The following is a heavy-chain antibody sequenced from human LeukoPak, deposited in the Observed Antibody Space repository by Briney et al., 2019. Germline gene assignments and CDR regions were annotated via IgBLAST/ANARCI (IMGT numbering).Heavy chain of an antibody. CDR3: AKDDSGYCSGGSCPYDYYYGMDV. CDR1: GFTFSSYG. J-gene: IGHJ6*02. Sequence: GGSLRLSCAASGFTFSSYGMHWVRQAPGKGLEWVAVISYDGSNKYYADSVKGRFTISRDKSKNTLYLQMNSLRAEDTAVYYCAKDDSGYCSGGSCPYDYYYGMDVWGQGTTVTVSS. CDR2: ISYDGSNK. V-gene: IGHV3-30*18. D-gene: IGHD2-15*01.